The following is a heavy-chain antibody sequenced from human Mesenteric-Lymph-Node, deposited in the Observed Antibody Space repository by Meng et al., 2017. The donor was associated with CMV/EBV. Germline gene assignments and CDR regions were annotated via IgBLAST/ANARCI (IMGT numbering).Heavy chain of an antibody. CDR3: AKDFHDSSGSYSHYYLDL. CDR1: ISSTGYY. D-gene: IGHD3-22*01. Sequence: ISSTGYYWSWIRQHPEKGLEWIGYIYYTGSTYYNPSLKSRITISVDTSKNQFSLKLSSVTAADTAVYYCAKDFHDSSGSYSHYYLDLWGRGTLVTVSS. V-gene: IGHV4-31*02. CDR2: IYYTGST. J-gene: IGHJ2*01.